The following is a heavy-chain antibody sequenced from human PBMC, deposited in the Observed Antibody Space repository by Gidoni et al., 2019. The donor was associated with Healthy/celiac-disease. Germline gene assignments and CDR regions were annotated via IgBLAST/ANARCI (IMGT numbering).Heavy chain of an antibody. CDR3: ARARAGGHDAFDI. D-gene: IGHD3-16*01. CDR2: INPNRGGT. Sequence: QVQLVQSGAEVKKPGASVKVSCKASGYTFTGYYMHWVRQAPGQGLEWMGWINPNRGGTNYAQKFQGWATMTRDTSISTAYMELSRLRSDDTAVYYCARARAGGHDAFDIWGQGTMVTVSS. J-gene: IGHJ3*02. V-gene: IGHV1-2*04. CDR1: GYTFTGYY.